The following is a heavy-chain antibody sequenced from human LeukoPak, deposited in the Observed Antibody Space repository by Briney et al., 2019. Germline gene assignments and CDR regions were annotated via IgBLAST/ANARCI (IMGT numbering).Heavy chain of an antibody. CDR2: INQDGSVK. Sequence: GGSLRLSCAVSEFTFSNYWVTWVRQTPGKGLEFVANINQDGSVKNYVGSVKGRFTISRDNAKNSLYLQMSSLRVDDTAIYYCARDPGFSSFDYWGQGTLVTVSS. D-gene: IGHD3-3*02. CDR1: EFTFSNYW. J-gene: IGHJ4*02. CDR3: ARDPGFSSFDY. V-gene: IGHV3-7*01.